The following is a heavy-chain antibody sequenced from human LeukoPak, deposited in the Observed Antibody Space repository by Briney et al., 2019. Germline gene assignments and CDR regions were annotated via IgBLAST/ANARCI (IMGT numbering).Heavy chain of an antibody. J-gene: IGHJ4*02. CDR3: ARDTQDEYSSQYYFDY. V-gene: IGHV3-30*04. CDR1: GFTFSSYA. CDR2: ISYDGSNK. Sequence: GGSLRLSCAASGFTFSSYAMHWVRQAPGKGLEWVAVISYDGSNKYYADSVKGRFTISRDNSKNTLYLQMNSLRAEDTAVYYCARDTQDEYSSQYYFDYWGQGTLVTVSS. D-gene: IGHD5-18*01.